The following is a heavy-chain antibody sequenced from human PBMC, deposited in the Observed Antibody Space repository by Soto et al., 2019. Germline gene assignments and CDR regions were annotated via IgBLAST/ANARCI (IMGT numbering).Heavy chain of an antibody. D-gene: IGHD3-10*01. J-gene: IGHJ6*03. CDR2: VSVTGDAT. Sequence: EVQLLESGGGLVQLGGSLRLSCAASGFNFNNYAFNWVRQAPGRGLEWVSTVSVTGDATYYADSVRGRFTISRDNSRSTLFLQMSSLRAEDTAVYYCARSACYYPGCYPYYYYVDVWGKGTTVTVSS. CDR3: ARSACYYPGCYPYYYYVDV. CDR1: GFNFNNYA. V-gene: IGHV3-23*01.